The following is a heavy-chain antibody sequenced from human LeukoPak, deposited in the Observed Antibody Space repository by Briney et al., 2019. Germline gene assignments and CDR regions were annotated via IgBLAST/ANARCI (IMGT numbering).Heavy chain of an antibody. V-gene: IGHV3-23*01. J-gene: IGHJ4*02. D-gene: IGHD6-19*01. CDR3: AWTGLAVAPY. CDR1: GFTFSSNA. CDR2: ISGSGGST. Sequence: GGSLRLFCAASGFTFSSNAMSWDRRAPGKGLEWVSAISGSGGSTYYADSVRGRFTNTRDNSKNTLYLQMNSLRAEDTAVYYGAWTGLAVAPYWGQGTLVTVSS.